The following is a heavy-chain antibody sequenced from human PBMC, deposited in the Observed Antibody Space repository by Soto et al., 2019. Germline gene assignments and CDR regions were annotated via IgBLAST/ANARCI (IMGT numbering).Heavy chain of an antibody. V-gene: IGHV3-48*01. CDR2: ISSATTTI. D-gene: IGHD6-13*01. J-gene: IGHJ4*02. Sequence: EVQLVESGGGLVQPGGSLRLSCAASGFTFSSYSMKWVRQAPGKGLEWVSYISSATTTIYYADSVKGRFTISRDNAKNSLNLQMNSLRADDTAVYYCTRGIAAAGPKLDYWGQGTLVTVSS. CDR3: TRGIAAAGPKLDY. CDR1: GFTFSSYS.